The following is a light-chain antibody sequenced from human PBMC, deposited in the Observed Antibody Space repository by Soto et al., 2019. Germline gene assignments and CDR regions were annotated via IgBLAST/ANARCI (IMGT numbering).Light chain of an antibody. Sequence: EIVMTQSPATLSLSPGERATLSCRASQSVRTYLAWYQQKPRQAPRLLLFDAYQRATGIPARFSGSGSGTDFTLTISNLEPEDFAVYYCQQRSAWPLTFGGGTEVEIK. J-gene: IGKJ4*01. CDR2: DAY. CDR1: QSVRTY. V-gene: IGKV3-11*01. CDR3: QQRSAWPLT.